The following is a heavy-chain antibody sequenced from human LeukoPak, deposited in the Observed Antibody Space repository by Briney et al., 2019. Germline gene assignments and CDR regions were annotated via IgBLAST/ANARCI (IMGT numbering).Heavy chain of an antibody. CDR1: GGSISSYY. D-gene: IGHD3-22*01. CDR3: ASGGRYYYDSSGYYGLDY. Sequence: SETLSLTCTVSGGSISSYYWSWIRQPPGKGLEWIGYIYYSGSTNYNPSLKSRVTISVDTSKNQFSLKLSSVTAADTAVYYCASGGRYYYDSSGYYGLDYWGQGTLVTVSS. J-gene: IGHJ4*02. V-gene: IGHV4-59*12. CDR2: IYYSGST.